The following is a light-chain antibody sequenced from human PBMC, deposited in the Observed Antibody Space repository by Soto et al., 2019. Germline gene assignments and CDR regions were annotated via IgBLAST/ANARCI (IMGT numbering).Light chain of an antibody. CDR3: HQYSSSRT. J-gene: IGKJ1*01. V-gene: IGKV3-20*01. Sequence: EIVLTQPPGTLSLSPGEWATPSCRASQSVSGNSVAWFQQKPGQAPRLLISGASTRATDIPDRFSGSGSGTDFTLTISRLEPEDFAVYYCHQYSSSRTFGQGTKVDIK. CDR1: QSVSGNS. CDR2: GAS.